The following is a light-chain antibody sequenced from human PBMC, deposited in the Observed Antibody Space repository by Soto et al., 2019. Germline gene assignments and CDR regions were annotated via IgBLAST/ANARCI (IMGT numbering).Light chain of an antibody. V-gene: IGLV2-14*01. CDR3: SSYTSSSTWV. CDR1: SSDIGAYTF. J-gene: IGLJ2*01. CDR2: EVN. Sequence: QSALTQPASVSGSPGQSITISCTGTSSDIGAYTFVAWYQQHPGKAPKLMIYEVNRRPSGVSNRFSGSRSGSTASLTISGLQDDDEAYYYCSSYTSSSTWVFGGGTKLTVL.